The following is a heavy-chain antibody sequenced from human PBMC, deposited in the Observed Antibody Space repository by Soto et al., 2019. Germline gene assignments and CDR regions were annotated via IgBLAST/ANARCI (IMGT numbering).Heavy chain of an antibody. CDR2: TYSGGDT. D-gene: IGHD3-9*01. J-gene: IGHJ4*02. CDR3: ARGYDTLTGYYSQAY. Sequence: EVRLVESGGGLVQPGGSLRLSCAASGVTVGNNYMSWVRQAPGKGLEGVSVTYSGGDTRYADSVKGRFTISRDNAKNSLHLQMNSLRAEDTAVYYCARGYDTLTGYYSQAYWGQGTLVTVSS. CDR1: GVTVGNNY. V-gene: IGHV3-66*01.